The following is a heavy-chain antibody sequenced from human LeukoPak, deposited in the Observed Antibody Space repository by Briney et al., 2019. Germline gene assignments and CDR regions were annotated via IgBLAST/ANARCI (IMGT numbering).Heavy chain of an antibody. D-gene: IGHD2-2*01. CDR2: INHRGST. Sequence: SETLSLTCAVYGGSFSGYYWSWIRQPPGKGLEWIGEINHRGSTNYNPSLKSRVTISVDTSKNQFSLKLSSVTAADTAVYYCARNVGYCSSTSCPSSWGQGTLVTVSS. CDR3: ARNVGYCSSTSCPSS. J-gene: IGHJ5*02. CDR1: GGSFSGYY. V-gene: IGHV4-34*01.